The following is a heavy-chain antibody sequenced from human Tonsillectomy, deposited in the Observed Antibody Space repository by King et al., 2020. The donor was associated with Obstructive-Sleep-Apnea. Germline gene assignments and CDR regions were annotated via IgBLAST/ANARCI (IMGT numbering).Heavy chain of an antibody. D-gene: IGHD2-2*01. CDR1: GYTFTSYY. Sequence: VQLVESGAEVKKPGASVKVSCKASGYTFTSYYMHWVRQAPGQGLEWMGIINPSGGSTSYAQKFQGRVTMTRDTSTSTVYMELSSLRSEDTAVYYCARAPCSSTSCYGRFDYWGQGTLVTVS. J-gene: IGHJ4*02. V-gene: IGHV1-46*01. CDR3: ARAPCSSTSCYGRFDY. CDR2: INPSGGST.